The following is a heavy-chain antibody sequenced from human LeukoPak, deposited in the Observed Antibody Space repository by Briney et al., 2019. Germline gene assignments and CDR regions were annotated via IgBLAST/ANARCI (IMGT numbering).Heavy chain of an antibody. CDR3: AMGAPSSSWYLRYYGMDV. Sequence: ASVNASCKASGGTFSSYAISWVRQAPGQGVEWMGGIIPIFGTANYAQKFQGRVTITADESTSTAYMELSSLRSEDTAVYYCAMGAPSSSWYLRYYGMDVWGQGTTVTVSS. D-gene: IGHD6-13*01. CDR2: IIPIFGTA. V-gene: IGHV1-69*13. J-gene: IGHJ6*02. CDR1: GGTFSSYA.